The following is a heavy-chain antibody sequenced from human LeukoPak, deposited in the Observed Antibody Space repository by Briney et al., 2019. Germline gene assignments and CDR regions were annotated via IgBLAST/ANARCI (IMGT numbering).Heavy chain of an antibody. V-gene: IGHV6-1*01. Sequence: SQTLSLTCAISGDSVSSNSAAWNWIRQSPSRGLEWLGRTYYWSEWYNDYAVSVKSRITINPDTPKNQFSLQLNSVTPEDTAVYYCARDSTGYQVGHDAFDIWGQGTMVTVSS. CDR1: GDSVSSNSAA. CDR2: TYYWSEWYN. CDR3: ARDSTGYQVGHDAFDI. J-gene: IGHJ3*02. D-gene: IGHD1-1*01.